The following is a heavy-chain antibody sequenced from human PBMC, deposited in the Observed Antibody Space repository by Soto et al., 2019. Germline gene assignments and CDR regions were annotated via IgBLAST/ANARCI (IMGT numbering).Heavy chain of an antibody. Sequence: ASVKVSCKASGYTFTSYGISWVRQAPGQGLEWMGWISAYNGNTNYAQKLQGRVTMTTDTSTSTAYMEPRSLRSDDTAVYYCARDPVYYYDSSGYLYYFDYWGQETLVTVSS. D-gene: IGHD3-22*01. V-gene: IGHV1-18*01. CDR3: ARDPVYYYDSSGYLYYFDY. CDR2: ISAYNGNT. J-gene: IGHJ4*02. CDR1: GYTFTSYG.